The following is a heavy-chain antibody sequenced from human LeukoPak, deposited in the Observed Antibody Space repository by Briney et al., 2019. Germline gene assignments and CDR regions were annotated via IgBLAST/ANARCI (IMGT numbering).Heavy chain of an antibody. CDR1: GLTFSNAW. J-gene: IGHJ4*02. D-gene: IGHD3-22*01. Sequence: GGSLRLSCAASGLTFSNAWMNWVRQAPGKGLEWVGRIKSKTDGGTTDYAAPVKGRFTISRDDSKNTLYLQMNSLKTEDTAVYYCTTDEDYYDSSTNFDYWGQGTLVTVSS. CDR2: IKSKTDGGTT. V-gene: IGHV3-15*07. CDR3: TTDEDYYDSSTNFDY.